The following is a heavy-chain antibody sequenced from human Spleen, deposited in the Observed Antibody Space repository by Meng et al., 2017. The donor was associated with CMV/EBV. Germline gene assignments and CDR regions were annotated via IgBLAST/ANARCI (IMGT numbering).Heavy chain of an antibody. CDR3: ARASGEKQWELPDY. D-gene: IGHD1-26*01. CDR2: IKPHTGTT. V-gene: IGHV1-2*02. CDR1: GYTFTSYY. Sequence: ASVKVSCKASGYTFTSYYMHWVRQAPGQGLEWMGWIKPHTGTTTYARRFQGRVTMTRDTSISTAYMELSRLRSDDTAVYYCARASGEKQWELPDYWGQGTLVTVSS. J-gene: IGHJ4*02.